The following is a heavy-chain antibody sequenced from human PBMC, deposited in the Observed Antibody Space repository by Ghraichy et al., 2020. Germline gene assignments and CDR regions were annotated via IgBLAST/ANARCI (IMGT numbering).Heavy chain of an antibody. D-gene: IGHD2-2*01. CDR1: GFTFGDYA. Sequence: GSLRLSCTGSGFTFGDYAMSWVRQAPGKGLEWVGFIRNKAYGGTTEYAASVKGRFTISRDDSKSIAYLQMNSLKIEDTAVYFCTREEGGSSEYWGQGTLVTVSS. J-gene: IGHJ4*02. CDR2: IRNKAYGGTT. CDR3: TREEGGSSEY. V-gene: IGHV3-49*04.